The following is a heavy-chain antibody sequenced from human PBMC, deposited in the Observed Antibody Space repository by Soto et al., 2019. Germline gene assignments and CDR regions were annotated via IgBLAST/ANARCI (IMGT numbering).Heavy chain of an antibody. CDR3: ASWADSEIDYYYGMDV. CDR2: IYHSGST. CDR1: GGSISSSNW. Sequence: TSETLSLTCAVSGGSISSSNWWSWVRQPPGKGLEWIGEIYHSGSTNYNPSLKSRVTISVDKSKNQFSLKLSSVTAADTAVYYCASWADSEIDYYYGMDVWGQGTTVTVSS. V-gene: IGHV4-4*02. J-gene: IGHJ6*02. D-gene: IGHD3-10*01.